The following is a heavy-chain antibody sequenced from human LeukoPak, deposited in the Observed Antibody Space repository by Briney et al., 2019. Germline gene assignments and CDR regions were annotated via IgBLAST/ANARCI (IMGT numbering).Heavy chain of an antibody. Sequence: GASVKVSCKASGYTFTGYYMHWVRQAPGQGLEWMGWINPNSGGTNYAQEFQGRVTMTRDTSISTAYMELSRLRSDDTAVYYCARDQKDIVVVPAAIWGQGTLVTVSS. V-gene: IGHV1-2*02. CDR1: GYTFTGYY. J-gene: IGHJ4*02. D-gene: IGHD2-2*01. CDR2: INPNSGGT. CDR3: ARDQKDIVVVPAAI.